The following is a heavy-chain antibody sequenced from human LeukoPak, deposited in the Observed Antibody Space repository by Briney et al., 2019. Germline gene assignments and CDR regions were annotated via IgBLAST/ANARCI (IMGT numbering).Heavy chain of an antibody. V-gene: IGHV1-2*02. D-gene: IGHD3-3*01. J-gene: IGHJ4*02. CDR2: INPNSGGT. Sequence: ASVKVSCKASGYTFTGYYMHWVRQAPGQGLEWMGWINPNSGGTNYVQKFQGRVTMTRDTSISTAYMELSRLRSDDTAVYYCARTDNYDLWSGSRPDFDYWGQGTLVTVSS. CDR1: GYTFTGYY. CDR3: ARTDNYDLWSGSRPDFDY.